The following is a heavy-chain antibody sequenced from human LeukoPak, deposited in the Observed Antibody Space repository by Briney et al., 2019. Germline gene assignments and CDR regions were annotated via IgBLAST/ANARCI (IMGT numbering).Heavy chain of an antibody. J-gene: IGHJ3*02. CDR1: GGTFSSYA. D-gene: IGHD6-13*01. CDR2: IIPIFGTA. V-gene: IGHV1-69*06. Sequence: ASVKVSSKASGGTFSSYAISWVRQAPGQGLEWMGGIIPIFGTANYAQKFQGRVTITADKSTSTAYMELSSLRSGDTAVYYCASGSWYSSSPHAFDIWGQGTMVTVSS. CDR3: ASGSWYSSSPHAFDI.